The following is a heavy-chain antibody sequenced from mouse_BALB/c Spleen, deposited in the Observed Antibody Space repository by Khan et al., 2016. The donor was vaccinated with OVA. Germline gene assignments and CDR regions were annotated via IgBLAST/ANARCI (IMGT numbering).Heavy chain of an antibody. CDR2: VSTSYGNK. D-gene: IGHD2-3*01. CDR1: DYKFTDYP. Sequence: QVQLQQSGPELVRPGVSVKISCKGPDYKFTDYPMHWVQQSHVKSPEWIGAVSTSYGNKNYNQKFKGKAIMTVDKSSSTAYLELARLTSDDSAIYYCARDDGYSLFAYWGQGTLVTVSA. J-gene: IGHJ3*01. V-gene: IGHV1S137*01. CDR3: ARDDGYSLFAY.